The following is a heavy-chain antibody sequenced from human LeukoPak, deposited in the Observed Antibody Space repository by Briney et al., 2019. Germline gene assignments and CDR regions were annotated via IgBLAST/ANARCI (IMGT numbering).Heavy chain of an antibody. D-gene: IGHD3-3*01. J-gene: IGHJ4*02. V-gene: IGHV4-39*07. CDR1: GGSSNSNNYY. Sequence: SETLSLTCTVSGGSSNSNNYYCGWIRQPPRKGLEWIGNIYYNGYTYFNPSLKIRVTISIDTSLNQFSLRLTAVTAADTAVYFCASADDFWSGPTGTDNFAYWGQGTLVTVSS. CDR2: IYYNGYT. CDR3: ASADDFWSGPTGTDNFAY.